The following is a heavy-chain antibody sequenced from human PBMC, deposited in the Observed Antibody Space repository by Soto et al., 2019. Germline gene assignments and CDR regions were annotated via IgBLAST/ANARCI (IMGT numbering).Heavy chain of an antibody. CDR2: INAGNGNT. J-gene: IGHJ5*02. V-gene: IGHV1-3*01. D-gene: IGHD3-3*01. CDR1: GYTFTSYA. Sequence: ASVKVSCKASGYTFTSYAMHWVRQAPGQRLEWIGWINAGNGNTKYSQKFQGRVNITRDTSARTAYMELSSLRSEDTAVYYCATGKQRSTIFGVVSSWFDPWGQGTLVTVSS. CDR3: ATGKQRSTIFGVVSSWFDP.